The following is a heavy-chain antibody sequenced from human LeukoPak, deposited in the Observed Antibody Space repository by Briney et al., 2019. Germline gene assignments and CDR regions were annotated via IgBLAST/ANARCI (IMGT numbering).Heavy chain of an antibody. CDR3: ARDLSGGGGGSSGWYHRFFDY. V-gene: IGHV4-30-2*06. CDR1: GYAITSGGFS. CDR2: IYDRGPA. D-gene: IGHD6-19*01. J-gene: IGHJ4*02. Sequence: PSQTLSLTCTVSGYAITSGGFSWNWIRQSPGKGLEWIGCIYDRGPAYYNPSLKSRVTISVDTSKNQFSLKLSSVTAADTAVYYCARDLSGGGGGSSGWYHRFFDYWGQGTLVTVSS.